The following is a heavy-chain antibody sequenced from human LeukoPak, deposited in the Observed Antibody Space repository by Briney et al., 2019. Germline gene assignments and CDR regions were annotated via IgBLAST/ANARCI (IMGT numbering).Heavy chain of an antibody. CDR1: GGSLSGLS. Sequence: SETLSLTCAVNGGSLSGLSWNWIRQSPGKGLEWIGEINQSGTTDYNPSLKNRVTMSVDTSKNQFSLKLSSVTAADTAVYYCARGGGGPAWYWGQGTLVTVSS. D-gene: IGHD2-15*01. CDR2: INQSGTT. CDR3: ARGGGGPAWY. V-gene: IGHV4-34*01. J-gene: IGHJ4*02.